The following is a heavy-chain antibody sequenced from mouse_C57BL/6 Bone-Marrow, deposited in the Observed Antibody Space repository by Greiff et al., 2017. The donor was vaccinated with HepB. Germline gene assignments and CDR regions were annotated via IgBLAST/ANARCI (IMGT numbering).Heavy chain of an antibody. CDR3: TFTRSEFAY. Sequence: VQLQQSGAELVRPGASVKLSCTASGFNIKDDYMHWVKQRPEQGLEWIGWIDPENGDTEYASKFQGKATITADTSSNPAYLQLSSLTSEDTAVYYCTFTRSEFAYWGQGTLVTVSA. V-gene: IGHV14-4*01. CDR2: IDPENGDT. CDR1: GFNIKDDY. J-gene: IGHJ3*01.